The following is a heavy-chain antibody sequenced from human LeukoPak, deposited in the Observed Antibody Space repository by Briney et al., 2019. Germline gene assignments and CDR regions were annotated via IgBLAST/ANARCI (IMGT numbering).Heavy chain of an antibody. CDR3: ARDNAHCSGGSCTAYYGMDV. D-gene: IGHD2-15*01. CDR2: IYSGGST. CDR1: GFTVSSNY. V-gene: IGHV3-53*04. Sequence: GGSLRLSCAASGFTVSSNYMSGVRQAPGKGLEWVSVIYSGGSTYYADSVKGRFTISRHNSKNTLYLQMNSLRAEDTAVYYCARDNAHCSGGSCTAYYGMDVWGQGTTVTVSS. J-gene: IGHJ6*02.